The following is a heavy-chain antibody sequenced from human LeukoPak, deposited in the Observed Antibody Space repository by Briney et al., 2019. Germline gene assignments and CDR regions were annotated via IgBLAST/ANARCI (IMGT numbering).Heavy chain of an antibody. D-gene: IGHD4-17*01. CDR3: ARGAYGDPTSFDY. CDR1: GGSISSSYYY. V-gene: IGHV4-61*01. Sequence: PSETLSLTCTVSGGSISSSYYYWSWIRQPLGKGLEWIGYIYYSGSTNYNPSLKSRVTISVDTSKNQFSLKLSSVTAADTAVYYCARGAYGDPTSFDYWAREPWSPSPQ. CDR2: IYYSGST. J-gene: IGHJ4*02.